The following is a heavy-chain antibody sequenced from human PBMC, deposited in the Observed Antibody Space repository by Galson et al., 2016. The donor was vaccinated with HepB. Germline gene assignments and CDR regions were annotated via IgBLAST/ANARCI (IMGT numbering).Heavy chain of an antibody. CDR1: GFTVSGNY. D-gene: IGHD2-2*01. CDR2: TYRGGST. V-gene: IGHV3-66*01. J-gene: IGHJ6*02. Sequence: SLRLSCAASGFTVSGNYMTWVRQAPGKGLEWVSVTYRGGSTYYADSVKGRFTLSSDNSKNNLYLQMNRLRDEDTAVYYCASRSNCISATCYVVPYYYGMDVWGQGTTVTVSS. CDR3: ASRSNCISATCYVVPYYYGMDV.